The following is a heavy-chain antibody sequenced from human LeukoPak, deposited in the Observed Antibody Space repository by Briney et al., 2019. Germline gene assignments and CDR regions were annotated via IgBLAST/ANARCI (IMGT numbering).Heavy chain of an antibody. D-gene: IGHD5-12*01. Sequence: ASVKLSCKASGYTFTGYYMHWVRQAPGQGLEWMGWINPNSGGTNYAQKFQGRVTMTRDTSISTAYMELSRLRSDDTAVYYCARGATRTSPFDYWGQGTLVTVSS. CDR2: INPNSGGT. J-gene: IGHJ4*02. CDR1: GYTFTGYY. V-gene: IGHV1-2*02. CDR3: ARGATRTSPFDY.